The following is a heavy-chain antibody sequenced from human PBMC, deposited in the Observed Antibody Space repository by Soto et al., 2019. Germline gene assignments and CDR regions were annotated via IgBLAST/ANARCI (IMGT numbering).Heavy chain of an antibody. CDR2: ISNSGRYI. CDR1: VFTFSSYT. CDR3: ARDQHPKGGYKTLEY. V-gene: IGHV3-21*01. J-gene: IGHJ4*02. D-gene: IGHD6-25*01. Sequence: VGSLRLSCASSVFTFSSYTMHCVRHSPGKGLEWVSSISNSGRYIYYADSMKGRFTVSRDNAKNSLYLQVSSLSAEDTAVYYCARDQHPKGGYKTLEYLGQGTLVIVSS.